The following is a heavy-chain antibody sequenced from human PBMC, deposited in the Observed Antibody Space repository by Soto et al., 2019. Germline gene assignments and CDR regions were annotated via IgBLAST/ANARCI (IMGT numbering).Heavy chain of an antibody. CDR2: IYTSGST. Sequence: SETLSLTCTVSGGSISSYYWSWIRQPAGKGLEWIGRIYTSGSTNYNPSLKSRVTMSVXTXXXXFXLXLXXXTAAXTAVYYCARDDYGHYDWYFDLWGRGTLVTVSS. CDR3: ARDDYGHYDWYFDL. V-gene: IGHV4-4*07. CDR1: GGSISSYY. J-gene: IGHJ2*01. D-gene: IGHD4-17*01.